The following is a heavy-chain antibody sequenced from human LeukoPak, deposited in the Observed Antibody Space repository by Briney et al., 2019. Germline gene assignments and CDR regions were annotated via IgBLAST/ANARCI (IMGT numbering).Heavy chain of an antibody. CDR2: IIPILGIA. CDR3: ASGDVAAIAARPEAFDY. Sequence: SVKVSCKASGGTFSSYAISWVRQAPGQGLEWMGWIIPILGIANYAQKFQGRVTITADKSTSTAYMELSSLRSEDTAVYYCASGDVAAIAARPEAFDYWGQGTLVTVSS. D-gene: IGHD6-6*01. J-gene: IGHJ4*02. CDR1: GGTFSSYA. V-gene: IGHV1-69*10.